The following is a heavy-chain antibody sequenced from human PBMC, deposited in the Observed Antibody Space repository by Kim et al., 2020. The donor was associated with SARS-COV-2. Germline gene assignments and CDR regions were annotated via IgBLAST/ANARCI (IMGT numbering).Heavy chain of an antibody. J-gene: IGHJ6*02. D-gene: IGHD3-22*01. CDR1: GYKLTNYG. V-gene: IGHV1-18*01. CDR3: ARDGSRYHDSRGSLGHGMDV. CDR2: ISGYNGNT. Sequence: ASVKVSCKASGYKLTNYGISWVRQAPGQGLEWMGWISGYNGNTNYAQKLQGRVTMTTDTSTNTANMELRSLRSDDTAVYYCARDGSRYHDSRGSLGHGMDVWGLGTTVTVSS.